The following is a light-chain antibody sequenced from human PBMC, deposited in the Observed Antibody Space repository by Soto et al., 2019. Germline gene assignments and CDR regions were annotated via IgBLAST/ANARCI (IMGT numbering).Light chain of an antibody. Sequence: QSVLTQPPSVSGAPGQRVTISCTGSSSNIGAGYDVQWYQHLPGTAPKLLIYGNVNRPSGVPDRFSGSKSGTSASLAITGLQAEDEADYYCQSYDSSLSGHVVFGGGTKLTVL. CDR2: GNV. CDR3: QSYDSSLSGHVV. V-gene: IGLV1-40*01. J-gene: IGLJ2*01. CDR1: SSNIGAGYD.